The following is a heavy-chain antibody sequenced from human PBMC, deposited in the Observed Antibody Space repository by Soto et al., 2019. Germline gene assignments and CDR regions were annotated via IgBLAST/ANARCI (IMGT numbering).Heavy chain of an antibody. V-gene: IGHV4-39*01. J-gene: IGHJ4*02. CDR1: GGSISSSGYY. Sequence: PSETLSLTCTVSGGSISSSGYYWGWIRQPPGKGLEWIGSIYYSGSTYYNPSLKSRVTISVDTSKNQFSLKLSSVTAADTAVYYCARQAITFGGEIDYWGQGTLVTVSS. D-gene: IGHD3-16*01. CDR3: ARQAITFGGEIDY. CDR2: IYYSGST.